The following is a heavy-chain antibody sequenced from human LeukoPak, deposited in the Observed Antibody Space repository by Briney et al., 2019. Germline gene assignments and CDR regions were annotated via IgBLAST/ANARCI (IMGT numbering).Heavy chain of an antibody. J-gene: IGHJ6*03. D-gene: IGHD3-10*01. V-gene: IGHV3-49*03. CDR1: GFTFGDYA. CDR2: IRSKAYGGTT. Sequence: GGSLRLSCTASGFTFGDYAMSWFRQAPGKGLEWVGFIRSKAYGGTTEYAASVKGRFTISRDDSKSIAYLQMNSLKTEDTAMYYCTRDRRRSYYGSGSVYYMDVWGKGTTVTVSS. CDR3: TRDRRRSYYGSGSVYYMDV.